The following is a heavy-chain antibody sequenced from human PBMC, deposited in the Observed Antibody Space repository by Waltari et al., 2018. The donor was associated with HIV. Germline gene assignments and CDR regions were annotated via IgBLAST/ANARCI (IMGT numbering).Heavy chain of an antibody. D-gene: IGHD3-10*01. Sequence: EVQLVQSGGDLVQPGGSLKVSCAASGFSLSGSDILWVCQASGKGLEWIGRIRTKADRFATAYVASVKGRFIMSRDDSESKSYLQMSSLKIEDTAVYYCHRRGKLFRGVVDLDVWGQGTTVIVSS. CDR3: HRRGKLFRGVVDLDV. V-gene: IGHV3-73*01. CDR2: IRTKADRFAT. CDR1: GFSLSGSD. J-gene: IGHJ6*02.